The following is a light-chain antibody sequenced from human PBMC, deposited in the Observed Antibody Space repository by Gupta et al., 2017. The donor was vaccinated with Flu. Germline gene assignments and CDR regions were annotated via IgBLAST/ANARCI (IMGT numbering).Light chain of an antibody. V-gene: IGLV3-21*02. Sequence: SYVLTQPPSVSVAPRQTATITCGGNNIGTNSVHWYQKKAGQAPVLTVEDDSDRPWGIPERVACTNSGKEDTRTLSRVEAGDEADDDCQVWARSSDKDVFGGGSKVTVL. CDR2: DDS. J-gene: IGLJ3*02. CDR3: QVWARSSDKDV. CDR1: NIGTNS.